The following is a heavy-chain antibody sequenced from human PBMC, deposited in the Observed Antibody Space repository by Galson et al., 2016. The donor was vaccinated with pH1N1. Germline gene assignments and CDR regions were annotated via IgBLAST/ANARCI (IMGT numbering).Heavy chain of an antibody. D-gene: IGHD2-8*02. Sequence: SLRLSCAASGFTFSNGWMSWVRQAPGKGLGWVGRIKSKTDGGTTEYAAPVKDRFTISRDDSKTTLYLQMNSLKTEDTAVYYCSTDEKTYENTGYWGQGTLVTVSS. CDR2: IKSKTDGGTT. CDR3: STDEKTYENTGY. CDR1: GFTFSNGW. J-gene: IGHJ4*02. V-gene: IGHV3-15*01.